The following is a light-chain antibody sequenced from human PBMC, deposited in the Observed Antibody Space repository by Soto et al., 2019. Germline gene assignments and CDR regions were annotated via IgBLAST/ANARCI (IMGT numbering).Light chain of an antibody. V-gene: IGLV2-14*01. CDR1: SSDVDNGYNS. Sequence: QSVLAQPASVSGSPGQSNTISCTGTSSDVDNGYNSVSWYQQHPGKAPKLIIYEVRNRPSGVSNRFSGSKSGNTASLTISGLQVEDEGDYFCSSYSTSAAPYVFGTGTKVTVL. CDR3: SSYSTSAAPYV. J-gene: IGLJ1*01. CDR2: EVR.